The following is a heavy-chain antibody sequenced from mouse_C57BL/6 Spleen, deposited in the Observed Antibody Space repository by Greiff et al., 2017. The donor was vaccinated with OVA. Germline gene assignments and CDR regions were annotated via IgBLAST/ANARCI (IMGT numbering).Heavy chain of an antibody. J-gene: IGHJ2*01. D-gene: IGHD1-1*01. CDR1: GFTFSDYY. Sequence: EVHLVESEGGLVQPGSSMKLSCTASGFTFSDYYMAWVRQVPEKGLEWVANINYDGSSTYYLDSLKSRFIISRDNAKNILYLQMSSLKSEDTATYYCARASYYYGPYFDYWGQGTTLTVSS. CDR3: ARASYYYGPYFDY. CDR2: INYDGSST. V-gene: IGHV5-16*01.